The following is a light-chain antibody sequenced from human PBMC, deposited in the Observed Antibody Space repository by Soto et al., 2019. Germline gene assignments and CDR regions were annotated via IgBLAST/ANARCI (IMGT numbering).Light chain of an antibody. V-gene: IGKV3-15*01. J-gene: IGKJ2*01. CDR3: QQYNNWYT. CDR1: QSVGSN. Sequence: EIVMTQSPATLSVSPGERATLSCRASQSVGSNLAWYQQKAGQAPSLLIYDASTSATGIAARFSGSGSGTDFTLTISRLQSEDFAVYYCQQYNNWYTFGQGTKLEIK. CDR2: DAS.